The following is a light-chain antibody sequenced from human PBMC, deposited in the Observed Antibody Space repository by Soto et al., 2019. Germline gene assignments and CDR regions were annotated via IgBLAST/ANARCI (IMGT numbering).Light chain of an antibody. CDR3: PHANSLPIT. J-gene: IGKJ5*01. Sequence: VSASVGDRLTITCRASRDISNSLAWYQQTPGKAPKLLLRGASSLQSGVPPRYSGSGYGTDFTLTISSLQPEDFVTYYSPHANSLPITFGQGTILEIK. CDR2: GAS. CDR1: RDISNS. V-gene: IGKV1-12*01.